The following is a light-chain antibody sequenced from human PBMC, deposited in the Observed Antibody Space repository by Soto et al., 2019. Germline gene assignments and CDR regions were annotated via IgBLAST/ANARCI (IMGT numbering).Light chain of an antibody. CDR1: QSLLHSNGYNY. CDR2: LGS. J-gene: IGKJ1*01. V-gene: IGKV2-28*01. CDR3: MQPLQSWT. Sequence: DIVMTQSPLSLPVTPGEPASISFMSSQSLLHSNGYNYLDWYLQKPGHSPQLLTYLGSNWACGVPDRFSGSGSGIDFTLKIRRVEAEDVGVYYCMQPLQSWTLGQGTKLDIK.